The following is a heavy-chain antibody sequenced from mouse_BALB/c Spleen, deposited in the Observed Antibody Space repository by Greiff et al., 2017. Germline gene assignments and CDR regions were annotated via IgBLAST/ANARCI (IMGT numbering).Heavy chain of an antibody. J-gene: IGHJ3*01. V-gene: IGHV2-9*02. CDR1: GFSLTSYG. CDR2: IWAGGST. Sequence: VKLMESGPGLVAPSQSLSITCTVSGFSLTSYGVHWVRQPPGKGLEWLGVIWAGGSTNYNSALMSRLSISKDNSKSQVFLKMNSLQTDDTAMYYCARDGYYGSSYMAYWGQGTLVTVSA. D-gene: IGHD1-1*01. CDR3: ARDGYYGSSYMAY.